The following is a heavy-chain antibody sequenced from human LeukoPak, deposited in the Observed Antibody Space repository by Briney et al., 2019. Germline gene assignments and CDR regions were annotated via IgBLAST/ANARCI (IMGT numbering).Heavy chain of an antibody. V-gene: IGHV3-23*01. CDR1: GFTFSNYG. Sequence: PGGSLRLSRAASGFTFSNYGMSWVRQAPGKGLECVSAISGSGGSTYSADSLKGRFTISRDNSKNTLYLQINSLRTDDTAVFYCARGGLGSAFDNWGQGTLVTVSS. D-gene: IGHD6-19*01. CDR3: ARGGLGSAFDN. CDR2: ISGSGGST. J-gene: IGHJ4*02.